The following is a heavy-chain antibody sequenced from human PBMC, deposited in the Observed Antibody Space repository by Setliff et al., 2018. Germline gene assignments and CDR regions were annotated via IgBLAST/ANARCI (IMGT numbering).Heavy chain of an antibody. CDR2: IGSAGSPI. Sequence: GGSLRLSCVGSGFIFSPFCLNWVRQGQGKGLEWVSYIGSAGSPIFYADSVKGRFTISRDNAKSSLFLQMNSLRAEDTAVYYCVRVSCSGSDCSRPPPYYFDYWGQGTLVTVSS. CDR3: VRVSCSGSDCSRPPPYYFDY. V-gene: IGHV3-48*01. J-gene: IGHJ4*02. D-gene: IGHD2-21*02. CDR1: GFIFSPFC.